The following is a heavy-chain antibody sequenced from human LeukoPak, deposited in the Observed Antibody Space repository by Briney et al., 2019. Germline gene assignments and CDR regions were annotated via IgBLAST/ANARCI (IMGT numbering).Heavy chain of an antibody. J-gene: IGHJ4*02. CDR3: AKASARIAVLLFDY. CDR2: ISGSGGST. CDR1: GFTFSSYA. D-gene: IGHD6-19*01. Sequence: GGSLRLSCAASGFTFSSYAMSWVRLAPGKGLEWVSAISGSGGSTYYADSVKGRFTISRDNSKNTLHLQMNSLRAEDTAVYYCAKASARIAVLLFDYWGQGTLVTVSS. V-gene: IGHV3-23*01.